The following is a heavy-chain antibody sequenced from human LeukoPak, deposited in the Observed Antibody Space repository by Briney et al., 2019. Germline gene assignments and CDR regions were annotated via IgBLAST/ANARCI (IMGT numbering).Heavy chain of an antibody. Sequence: GGSLRLSCAASGFTFSNYAMSWVRQAPGEGLEWVSAISGTGGGTYYADSVKGRFTISRDNSENTLYLQMNSLRAEDTAAYYCARGRNYCSSGSCFPDYWGQGTLVTVSS. CDR2: ISGTGGGT. V-gene: IGHV3-23*01. CDR1: GFTFSNYA. J-gene: IGHJ4*02. CDR3: ARGRNYCSSGSCFPDY. D-gene: IGHD2-15*01.